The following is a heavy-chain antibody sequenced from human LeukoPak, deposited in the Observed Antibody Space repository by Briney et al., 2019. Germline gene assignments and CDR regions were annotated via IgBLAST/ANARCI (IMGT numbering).Heavy chain of an antibody. V-gene: IGHV3-23*01. CDR1: GFPFRRYA. CDR3: SKEGAPPMIPFDF. Sequence: QPGGSLRLSCTASGFPFRRYAMTWVRQAPGKGLQWVSAISGNGTTFYADFVKGRFIVSRDNSKNTLYLQIDSLRTEDTATYFCSKEGAPPMIPFDFWGQGSLVGV. J-gene: IGHJ5*01. D-gene: IGHD3-16*01. CDR2: ISGNGTT.